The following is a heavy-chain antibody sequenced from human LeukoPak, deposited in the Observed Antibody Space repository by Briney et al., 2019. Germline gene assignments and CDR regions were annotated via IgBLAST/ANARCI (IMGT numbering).Heavy chain of an antibody. Sequence: PGGSLRLSCAASGFTFSSYAMSWVRQAPGKGLEWVSAISGSGGSTYYADSVKGRFTISRDNSKNTLYLQMNSLRAEDTAVYYCAKERTAPDCSSTSCYVDYWGQGTLVTVSS. V-gene: IGHV3-23*01. D-gene: IGHD2-2*01. CDR3: AKERTAPDCSSTSCYVDY. CDR2: ISGSGGST. CDR1: GFTFSSYA. J-gene: IGHJ4*02.